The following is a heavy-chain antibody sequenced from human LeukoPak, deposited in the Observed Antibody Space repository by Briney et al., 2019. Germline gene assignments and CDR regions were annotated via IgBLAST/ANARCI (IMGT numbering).Heavy chain of an antibody. CDR2: IYYSGST. J-gene: IGHJ6*03. V-gene: IGHV4-59*12. CDR3: ARERGKLLWFGEDYYMDV. CDR1: GGAISSYY. D-gene: IGHD3-10*01. Sequence: KPSETLSLTCTVSGGAISSYYWSWIRQPPGKGLEWIGYIYYSGSTYYNPSLKSRVTISVDTSKNQFSLKLSSVTAADTAVYYCARERGKLLWFGEDYYMDVWGKGTTVTVSS.